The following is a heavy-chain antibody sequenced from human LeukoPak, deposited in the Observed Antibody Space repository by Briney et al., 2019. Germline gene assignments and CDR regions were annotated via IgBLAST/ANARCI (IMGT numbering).Heavy chain of an antibody. Sequence: ASVKVSCKASGYTFTSYYMHWVRQAPGQGLEWMGIINPSGGSTSYAQKFQGRATMTRDTSTSTVNMELSSLRSEDTAVYYCARTRCCHRHYFDYWGQGTLVTVSS. D-gene: IGHD4/OR15-4a*01. J-gene: IGHJ4*02. CDR1: GYTFTSYY. CDR2: INPSGGST. V-gene: IGHV1-46*01. CDR3: ARTRCCHRHYFDY.